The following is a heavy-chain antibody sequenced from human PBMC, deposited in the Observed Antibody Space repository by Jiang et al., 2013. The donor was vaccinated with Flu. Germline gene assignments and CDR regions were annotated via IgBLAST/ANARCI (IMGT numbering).Heavy chain of an antibody. J-gene: IGHJ4*02. D-gene: IGHD1-26*01. V-gene: IGHV4-39*07. CDR2: IYYTGSS. CDR3: TRAQKYSGFELPYFDY. CDR1: GGSFNSDSYY. Sequence: SLTCTVSGGSFNSDSYYWGWIRQPPGKALEWIGGIYYTGSSYSRPSLKSRVTISVDTSKSQFSLKLSSVTAADTAVYYCTRAQKYSGFELPYFDYWGQGRLVTVSS.